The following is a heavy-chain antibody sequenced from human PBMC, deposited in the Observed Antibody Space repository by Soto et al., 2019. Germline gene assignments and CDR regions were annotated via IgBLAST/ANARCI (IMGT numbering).Heavy chain of an antibody. Sequence: QVQLVESGGGVVQPGRSLRLSCAASGFTFSSYGMHWVRQAPGKGLEWVAVIWYNGSNKYYADSVKGRFTISRDNSKNTLDLQRNSRRAEDTAVYYCARDHGAAGRADYFDYWGQGTLVTVSS. V-gene: IGHV3-33*01. D-gene: IGHD6-13*01. CDR2: IWYNGSNK. J-gene: IGHJ4*02. CDR1: GFTFSSYG. CDR3: ARDHGAAGRADYFDY.